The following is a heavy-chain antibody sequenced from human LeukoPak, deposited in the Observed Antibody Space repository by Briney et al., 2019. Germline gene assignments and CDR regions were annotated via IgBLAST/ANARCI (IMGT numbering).Heavy chain of an antibody. CDR2: INYSGST. V-gene: IGHV4-39*01. CDR3: ARQSGYAVNNAFDI. Sequence: SETLSLTCTVSGGSISSYYWGWIRQPPGKGLEWIGSINYSGSTYYNPSLKSRVTISVDTSKNQFSLKLSSLTAADTAVYYCARQSGYAVNNAFDIWGQGTMVTVSS. D-gene: IGHD5-12*01. J-gene: IGHJ3*02. CDR1: GGSISSYY.